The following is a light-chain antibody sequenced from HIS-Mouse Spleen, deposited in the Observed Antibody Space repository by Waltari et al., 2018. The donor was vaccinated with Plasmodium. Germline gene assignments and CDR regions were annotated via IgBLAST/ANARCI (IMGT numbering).Light chain of an antibody. V-gene: IGLV3-10*01. CDR1: ALPKKY. CDR2: ADS. J-gene: IGLJ3*02. CDR3: YSTDSSGNHRV. Sequence: SYELTQPPSVSVSPGQTARITCSGDALPKKYAYWYQQKSGQAPVLIIDADSKRPHVIPERFSGASSGTSATLTISGAHVEDEADYYCYSTDSSGNHRVFGGGTKLTVL.